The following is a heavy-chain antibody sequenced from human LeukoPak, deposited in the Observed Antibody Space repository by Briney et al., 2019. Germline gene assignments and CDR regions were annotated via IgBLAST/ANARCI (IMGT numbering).Heavy chain of an antibody. CDR3: ARAPIAAASPFDS. CDR1: GGPFSGFH. V-gene: IGHV4-34*01. Sequence: PSETLSLTCAVYGGPFSGFHWSWIRQPPGKGLEWIGEISHSGSSNYNPSLKSRVTVSVDTSKNQFSLRLRFVTAADTAVYFCARAPIAAASPFDSWGQGTLVTVSS. CDR2: ISHSGSS. J-gene: IGHJ4*02. D-gene: IGHD6-13*01.